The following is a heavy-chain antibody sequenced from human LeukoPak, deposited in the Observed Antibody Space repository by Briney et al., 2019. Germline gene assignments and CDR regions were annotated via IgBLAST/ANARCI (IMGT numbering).Heavy chain of an antibody. Sequence: SETLSLTCTVSGGSISSYYWSWIRQPPGKGLEWLGYIYYSGSTNYNPSLKSRVTISVDTSKSQFSLKLSSVTAADTAVYYCARDRKGSGYYYLDYWGQGTLVTVSS. CDR3: ARDRKGSGYYYLDY. CDR1: GGSISSYY. CDR2: IYYSGST. D-gene: IGHD3-22*01. V-gene: IGHV4-59*01. J-gene: IGHJ4*02.